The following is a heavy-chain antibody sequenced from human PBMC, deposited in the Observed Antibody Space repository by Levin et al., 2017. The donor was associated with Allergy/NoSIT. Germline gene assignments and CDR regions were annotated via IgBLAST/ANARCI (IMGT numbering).Heavy chain of an antibody. CDR2: ISVGSGST. CDR1: GFTFSSDI. CDR3: AKVDGWFDP. V-gene: IGHV3-23*01. D-gene: IGHD2-8*01. Sequence: PGGSLRLSCEASGFTFSSDIMSWVRQAPGKGLEWVSAISVGSGSTYYADSVKGRFTISRDDSKNTLYLHMNSLRGEDTAIYYCAKVDGWFDPWGQGTLVTVSS. J-gene: IGHJ5*02.